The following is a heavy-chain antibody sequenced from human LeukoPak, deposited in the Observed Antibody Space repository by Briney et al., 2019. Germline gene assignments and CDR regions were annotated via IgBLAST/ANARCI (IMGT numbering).Heavy chain of an antibody. CDR1: GFTFSSYG. J-gene: IGHJ1*01. CDR3: AKGIAVAADIEYFQH. D-gene: IGHD6-19*01. V-gene: IGHV3-23*01. Sequence: GGSLRLSCAASGFTFSSYGMSWVRQAPGKGLEWVSAISGSGGSTYYADSVKGRFTISRDNSKNTLYLQMNSLRAEDTAVYYCAKGIAVAADIEYFQHWGQGTLVTVSS. CDR2: ISGSGGST.